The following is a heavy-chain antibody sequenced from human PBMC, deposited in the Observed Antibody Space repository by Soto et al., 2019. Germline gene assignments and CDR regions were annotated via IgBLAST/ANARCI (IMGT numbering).Heavy chain of an antibody. J-gene: IGHJ4*02. CDR2: IRAYNGNT. CDR1: GYTFTNFG. D-gene: IGHD3-16*01. V-gene: IGHV1-18*01. Sequence: QVQLVQSGAEVKKPGASVKVSCKASGYTFTNFGITWGRQAPGQGLEWMGRIRAYNGNTNYAQGFQGRVTMNTDTSKSTAYMELRSVRSDDTAVYYYARGGTPIDYWGQGTLVTVSS. CDR3: ARGGTPIDY.